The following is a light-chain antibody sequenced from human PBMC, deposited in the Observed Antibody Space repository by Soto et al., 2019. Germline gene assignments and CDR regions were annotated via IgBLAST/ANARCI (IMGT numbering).Light chain of an antibody. J-gene: IGLJ1*01. Sequence: QSALTQPPSASGSPGQSVTISCTGTSSDVGGHNYVSWYQQHPGKAPKLIIYDVNKRPSGVPDRFSGSKSGNTASLTVSGLQAEDEADYYCSSYAGSNNFVFGTGTKVT. V-gene: IGLV2-8*01. CDR1: SSDVGGHNY. CDR3: SSYAGSNNFV. CDR2: DVN.